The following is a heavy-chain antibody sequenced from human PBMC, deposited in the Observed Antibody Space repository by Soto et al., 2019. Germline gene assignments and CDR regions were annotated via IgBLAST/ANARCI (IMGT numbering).Heavy chain of an antibody. CDR1: GGSISSSSYY. D-gene: IGHD3-22*01. CDR3: ARLLYDRRGYYYLDY. V-gene: IGHV4-39*01. CDR2: IYYSGSI. Sequence: QLQLQESGPGLVKPSETLSLTCTVSGGSISSSSYYWGWIRQPPGKGLEWIGSIYYSGSIYHNPSLKSRVTMSIDTSTKQFSLKLSSVTAADTAVYYCARLLYDRRGYYYLDYWGQGTLVTVSS. J-gene: IGHJ4*02.